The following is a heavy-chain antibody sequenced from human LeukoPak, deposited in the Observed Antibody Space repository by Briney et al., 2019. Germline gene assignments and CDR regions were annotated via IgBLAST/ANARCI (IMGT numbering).Heavy chain of an antibody. V-gene: IGHV4-59*01. CDR3: AREDDGEILW. Sequence: SETLSLTCTVSGGSISSYYWSWIRQPPGKGLEWIGYIYYSGSTNYNPSLKSRVTISVDTSKNQFSLKLSSVTAADTAVYYCAREDDGEILWWGQGTLVTVSS. D-gene: IGHD2-21*01. CDR2: IYYSGST. CDR1: GGSISSYY. J-gene: IGHJ4*02.